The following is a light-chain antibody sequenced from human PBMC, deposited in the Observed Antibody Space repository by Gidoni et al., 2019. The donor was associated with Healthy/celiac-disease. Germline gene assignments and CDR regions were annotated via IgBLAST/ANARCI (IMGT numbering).Light chain of an antibody. CDR2: SNN. J-gene: IGLJ2*01. CDR1: RSNIGINT. Sequence: QSVLTKPPSASGNPGQGVTSSCSGSRSNIGINTVHWYQHIPGTATKLLIYSNNQRPSGVPYRFSGSKSGTSASLAISGLQSEDEADYYCAAWDGSLNGLVFGGGTKLTVL. V-gene: IGLV1-44*01. CDR3: AAWDGSLNGLV.